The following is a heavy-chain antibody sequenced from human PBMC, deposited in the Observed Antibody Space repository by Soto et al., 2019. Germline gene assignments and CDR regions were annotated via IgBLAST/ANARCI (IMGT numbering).Heavy chain of an antibody. J-gene: IGHJ3*02. CDR3: ARDAGGRGNGAFDI. CDR1: GGSISTYY. D-gene: IGHD3-16*01. V-gene: IGHV4-59*01. CDR2: IYYSGST. Sequence: LFLTCTVSGGSISTYYWSWMRQPPGKGLEWIGYIYYSGSTNSNPSLKSRVTISEDTSKNQLSLKLSSVTAADTAVYYCARDAGGRGNGAFDIWGQGTMVTVSS.